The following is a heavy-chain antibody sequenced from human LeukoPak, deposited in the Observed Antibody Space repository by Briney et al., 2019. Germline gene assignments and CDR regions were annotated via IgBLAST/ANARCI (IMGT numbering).Heavy chain of an antibody. D-gene: IGHD3-22*01. Sequence: GGSLRLSCAASGFTFSHFGMHWVRQAPGKGLEWVAFIAYDGSSKYYADSLKGRITISRDNSKNTLYLQMNGLRVEDTAVYYCAKGRSSGTPYYFDYWGQGTLVTVSS. CDR3: AKGRSSGTPYYFDY. V-gene: IGHV3-30*12. CDR1: GFTFSHFG. J-gene: IGHJ4*02. CDR2: IAYDGSSK.